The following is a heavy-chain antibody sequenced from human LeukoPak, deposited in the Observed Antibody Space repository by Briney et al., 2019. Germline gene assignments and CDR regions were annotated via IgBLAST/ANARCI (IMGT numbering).Heavy chain of an antibody. CDR1: GFTFSSNG. V-gene: IGHV3-48*04. J-gene: IGHJ4*02. CDR2: ISATGGTI. D-gene: IGHD3-10*01. CDR3: ARGLRFGLGGDY. Sequence: PGGSLRLSCAASGFTFSSNGMNWVRQAPGKGLEWVSYISATGGTIYYADSVKGRFTISRDNAKNSLYLQMNSLRAEDTAVYYCARGLRFGLGGDYWGQGTLVTVSS.